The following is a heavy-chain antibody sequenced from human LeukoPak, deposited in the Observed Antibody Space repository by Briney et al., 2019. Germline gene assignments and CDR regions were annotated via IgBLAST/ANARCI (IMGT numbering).Heavy chain of an antibody. D-gene: IGHD5-18*01. CDR3: ARDLAYSRLDY. CDR1: GFTFSTYA. J-gene: IGHJ4*02. Sequence: GGSLRLSCAASGFTFSTYAMSWVRQAPGKGLEWVASINPDGNKKYSADSVKGRFTISRDNAENSLYLQMNSLRVEDTAFYYCARDLAYSRLDYWGQGMLVTVSS. V-gene: IGHV3-7*01. CDR2: INPDGNKK.